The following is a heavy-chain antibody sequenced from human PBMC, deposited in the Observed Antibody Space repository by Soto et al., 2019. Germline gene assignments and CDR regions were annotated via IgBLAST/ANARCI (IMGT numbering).Heavy chain of an antibody. CDR3: AHRPSTYYDLWSGSNFDAFAI. CDR1: GFSLSPSGVG. Sequence: QITLKESGPTLVKPTQTLTLTCTFSGFSLSPSGVGVGWIRQPPGKAMEWIARISWNDDKRYSPSLKSRLTITKDTSKNQVVLTMTNMDPVDKATYYCAHRPSTYYDLWSGSNFDAFAICGQGTMVTVSS. J-gene: IGHJ3*02. D-gene: IGHD3-3*01. CDR2: ISWNDDK. V-gene: IGHV2-5*01.